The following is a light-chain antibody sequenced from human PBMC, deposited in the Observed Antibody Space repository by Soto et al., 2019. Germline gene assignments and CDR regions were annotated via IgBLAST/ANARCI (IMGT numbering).Light chain of an antibody. J-gene: IGKJ3*01. CDR2: AAS. CDR3: QVYNSAPPVT. Sequence: DIQMTQSPSSLSASVGDRVTITCRASQGISNFLAWYQQKPGKVPKVLIYAASTLQAGGPSRFSGSGSGTEFTFTISSLLPEDVSTYYCQVYNSAPPVTFGPGTKVDIK. V-gene: IGKV1-27*01. CDR1: QGISNF.